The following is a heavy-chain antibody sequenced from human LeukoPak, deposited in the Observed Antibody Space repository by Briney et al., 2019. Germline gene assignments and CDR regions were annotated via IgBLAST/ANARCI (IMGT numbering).Heavy chain of an antibody. Sequence: GESLKISCKGSGYSFTNYWIGWVRQRPGRGLEWMGIIYPGDSDTRYSPSFQGQVTISGDKSISTAYLQWSSLKASDTAMYYCARHRSSGSRDAFDIWGQGIMVTVSS. J-gene: IGHJ3*02. V-gene: IGHV5-51*01. D-gene: IGHD3-10*01. CDR3: ARHRSSGSRDAFDI. CDR2: IYPGDSDT. CDR1: GYSFTNYW.